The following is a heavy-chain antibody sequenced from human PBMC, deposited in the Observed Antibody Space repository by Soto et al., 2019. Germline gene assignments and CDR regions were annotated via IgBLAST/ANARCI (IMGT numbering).Heavy chain of an antibody. D-gene: IGHD6-19*01. CDR1: GGTFSSYA. J-gene: IGHJ4*02. Sequence: QVQLVQSGAEVKKPGSSVKVSCRASGGTFSSYAIIWVRQAPGQGLEWMGGIISIFGTPYYAQQFQGRVTISADESTSTAYMDLSSLRSQDTAVYFCARGVSSGCFDYWGQGTLVTVSS. CDR3: ARGVSSGCFDY. V-gene: IGHV1-69*01. CDR2: IISIFGTP.